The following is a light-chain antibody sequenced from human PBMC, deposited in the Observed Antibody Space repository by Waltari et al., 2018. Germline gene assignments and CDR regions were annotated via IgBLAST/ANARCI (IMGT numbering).Light chain of an antibody. CDR2: DDN. V-gene: IGLV3-21*02. Sequence: SYVVTQPPSVSVAPGQTARITCGGNNLGTNTVNWYQQKAGQAPVLVVFDDNDRPSGIPERFSGSNSGNTATLTITRVEDGDEADYYCQVWQSFSDQWVFGGGTKVTVL. J-gene: IGLJ3*02. CDR3: QVWQSFSDQWV. CDR1: NLGTNT.